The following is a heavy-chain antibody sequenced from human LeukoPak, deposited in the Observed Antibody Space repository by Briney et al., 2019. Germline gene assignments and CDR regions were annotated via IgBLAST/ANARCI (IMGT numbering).Heavy chain of an antibody. V-gene: IGHV4-38-2*02. CDR3: GGYSSSPNWFDP. CDR1: GYSISSGYY. J-gene: IGHJ5*02. D-gene: IGHD6-6*01. CDR2: IYHSGST. Sequence: SETLSLTCTVSGYSISSGYYWGWIRQPPGKGLEWIGCIYHSGSTYYNPSLKSRVTISVDTSKNQFSLKLSSVTAADTAVYYCGGYSSSPNWFDPWGQGTLVTVSS.